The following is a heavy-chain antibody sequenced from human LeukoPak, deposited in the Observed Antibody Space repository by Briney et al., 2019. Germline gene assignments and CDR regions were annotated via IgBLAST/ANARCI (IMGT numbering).Heavy chain of an antibody. Sequence: GASVKVSCKASGYTFTSYYMHWVRQAPGQGLEWMGIINPSGGSTSYAQKFRGRVTMTRDTSTSTVYMELSSLRSEDTAVYYCARDMRDSSSSGGYYGMDVWGQGTTVTVSS. V-gene: IGHV1-46*01. D-gene: IGHD6-6*01. CDR3: ARDMRDSSSSGGYYGMDV. J-gene: IGHJ6*02. CDR1: GYTFTSYY. CDR2: INPSGGST.